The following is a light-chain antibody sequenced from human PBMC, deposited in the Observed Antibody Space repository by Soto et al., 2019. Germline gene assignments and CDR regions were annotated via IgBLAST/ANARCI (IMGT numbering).Light chain of an antibody. V-gene: IGKV3-15*01. CDR3: QQYTAWPPWT. CDR1: QHIRTD. Sequence: EIGMTQSPVTLSLSPGEKATLSCRASQHIRTDLAWYQQRPGQAPRLLIYGASARATGIPARFSGSGSGTEFTLTINSLQSEDFAVYYCQQYTAWPPWTFGQGTKVEFK. J-gene: IGKJ1*01. CDR2: GAS.